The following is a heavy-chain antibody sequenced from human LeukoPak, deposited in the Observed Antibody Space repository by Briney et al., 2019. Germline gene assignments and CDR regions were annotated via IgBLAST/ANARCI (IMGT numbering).Heavy chain of an antibody. CDR1: GGSSSSYY. Sequence: PSETLSLTCTVSGGSSSSYYWSWIRQPPGKGLEWIGYIYYSGSTNYNPSLKSRVTISVDTSKNQFSLKLSSVTAADTAVYYCARSSPRDFWSGYSVPYYYYYGMDVWGQGTTVTVSS. D-gene: IGHD3-3*01. V-gene: IGHV4-59*01. J-gene: IGHJ6*02. CDR2: IYYSGST. CDR3: ARSSPRDFWSGYSVPYYYYYGMDV.